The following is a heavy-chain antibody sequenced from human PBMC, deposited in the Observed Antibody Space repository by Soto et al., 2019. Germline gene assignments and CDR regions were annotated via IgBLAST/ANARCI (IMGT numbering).Heavy chain of an antibody. CDR1: GGTLSSYA. CDR3: ATVYGSGSYSILYGMDV. D-gene: IGHD3-10*01. J-gene: IGHJ6*02. Sequence: GASVKVSCKASGGTLSSYAISWVRQAPGQGLEWMGGIIPIFGTANYAQKFQGRVTITADESTSTAYMELSSLRSEDTAVYYCATVYGSGSYSILYGMDVWGQGTTVTVSS. CDR2: IIPIFGTA. V-gene: IGHV1-69*13.